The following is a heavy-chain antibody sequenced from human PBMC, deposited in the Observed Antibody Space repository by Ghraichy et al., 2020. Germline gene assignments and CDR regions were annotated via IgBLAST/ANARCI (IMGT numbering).Heavy chain of an antibody. J-gene: IGHJ4*02. CDR2: INWNGGST. CDR1: GFTFDDYG. CDR3: ARGNLTVTPYYFDY. Sequence: GGSLRLSCAASGFTFDDYGMSWVRQAPGKGLEWVSGINWNGGSTGYADSVKGRFTISRDNAKNSLYLQMNSLRAEDTALYYCARGNLTVTPYYFDYWGQGTLVTVSS. V-gene: IGHV3-20*04. D-gene: IGHD4-11*01.